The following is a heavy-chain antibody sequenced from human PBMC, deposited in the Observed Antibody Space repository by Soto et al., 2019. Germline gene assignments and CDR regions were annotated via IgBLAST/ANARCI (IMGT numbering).Heavy chain of an antibody. Sequence: QVQLVQSGAEVKKPGASVKVSCKASGYTFTSYGISWVRQAPGQGLEWMGWISAYNGNTNYAQKLQGRVTMTTDTPTSTAYMELRSLRSDDTAVYYCASGGMYSSSWYVAEYFQHWGQGTLVTVSS. CDR2: ISAYNGNT. CDR3: ASGGMYSSSWYVAEYFQH. J-gene: IGHJ1*01. D-gene: IGHD6-13*01. V-gene: IGHV1-18*01. CDR1: GYTFTSYG.